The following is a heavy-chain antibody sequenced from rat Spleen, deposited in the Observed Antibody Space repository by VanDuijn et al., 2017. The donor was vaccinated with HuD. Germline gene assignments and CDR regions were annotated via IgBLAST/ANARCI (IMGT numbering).Heavy chain of an antibody. CDR2: ISYGASSGHSST. D-gene: IGHD1-6*01. V-gene: IGHV5-22*01. Sequence: EVQLVESGGGLVQPGRSLKLSCAASGFTFSDYYMAWVRQAPKKGLEWVASISYGASSGHSSTYYRDSVKGRFTMSRDNARRTQHLQMNSLRSDDTATYYCTRASYSGAVMYTTDYWGQGVMVTVSS. CDR3: TRASYSGAVMYTTDY. J-gene: IGHJ2*01. CDR1: GFTFSDYY.